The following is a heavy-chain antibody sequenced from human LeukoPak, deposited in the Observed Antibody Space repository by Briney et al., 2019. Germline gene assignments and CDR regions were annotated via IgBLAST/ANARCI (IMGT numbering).Heavy chain of an antibody. V-gene: IGHV3-64*01. J-gene: IGHJ6*03. CDR2: ISSNGGST. Sequence: PGGSLRLSCAASGFTFISYAMHWVRQAPGKGLEYVSAISSNGGSTYYANSVKGRFTISRDNSKNTLYLQMGSLRAEDMAVYYCARKGVVAATPYYYYMDVWGKGTTVTVSS. CDR1: GFTFISYA. CDR3: ARKGVVAATPYYYYMDV. D-gene: IGHD2-15*01.